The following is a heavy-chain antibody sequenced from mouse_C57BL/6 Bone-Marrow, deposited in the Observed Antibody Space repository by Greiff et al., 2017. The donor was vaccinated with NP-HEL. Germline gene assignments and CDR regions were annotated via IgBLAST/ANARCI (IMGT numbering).Heavy chain of an antibody. CDR1: GYTFTDYE. CDR3: TIYGSRDFDV. CDR2: IDPETGGT. D-gene: IGHD1-1*01. J-gene: IGHJ1*03. V-gene: IGHV1-15*01. Sequence: QVHVKQSGAELVRPGASVTLSCKASGYTFTDYEMHWVKQTPVHGLEWIGAIDPETGGTAYNQKFKGKAILTADKSSSTAYMELRSLTSEDSAVYYCTIYGSRDFDVWGTGTTVTVSS.